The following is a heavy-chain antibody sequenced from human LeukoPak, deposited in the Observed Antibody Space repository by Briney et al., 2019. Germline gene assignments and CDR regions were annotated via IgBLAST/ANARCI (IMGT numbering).Heavy chain of an antibody. Sequence: SETLSLTCTVSGGSISSSSYYWGWIRQPPGKGLKWIGSISYRGSASYSPPLKSRVTISVDTSKNQFSLKLSSVTAADTAVYYCARPPRGIAARPYYFDYWGQGTLVTVSS. D-gene: IGHD6-6*01. CDR3: ARPPRGIAARPYYFDY. CDR1: GGSISSSSYY. V-gene: IGHV4-39*01. J-gene: IGHJ4*02. CDR2: ISYRGSA.